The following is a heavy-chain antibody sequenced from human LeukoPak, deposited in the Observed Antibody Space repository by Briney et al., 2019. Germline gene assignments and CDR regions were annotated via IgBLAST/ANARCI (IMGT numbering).Heavy chain of an antibody. CDR1: SGSISTSNYY. CDR2: IFYSGST. J-gene: IGHJ5*02. Sequence: PSETLSLTCTVSSGSISTSNYYWGWVRQPPGKALEWIGNIFYSGSTYYSPSLTSRVTISLDTSRNQFSLKLNSVTAADTAVYYCTRDTGTTGEVKFDPWGQGTLVTVSS. CDR3: TRDTGTTGEVKFDP. V-gene: IGHV4-39*07. D-gene: IGHD4-17*01.